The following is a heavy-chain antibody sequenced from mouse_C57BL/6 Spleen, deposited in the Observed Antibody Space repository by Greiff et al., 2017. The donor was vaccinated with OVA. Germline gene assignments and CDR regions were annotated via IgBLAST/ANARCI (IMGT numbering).Heavy chain of an antibody. CDR2: ISYDGSN. Sequence: VQLKESGPGLVKPSQSLSLTCSVTGYSITSGYYWNWIRQFPGNKLEWMGYISYDGSNNYNPSLKNRISITRDTSKNQFFLKLNSVTTEDTATYYCARARDWDGWYFDVWGTGTTVTVSS. CDR3: ARARDWDGWYFDV. V-gene: IGHV3-6*01. J-gene: IGHJ1*03. CDR1: GYSITSGYY. D-gene: IGHD4-1*01.